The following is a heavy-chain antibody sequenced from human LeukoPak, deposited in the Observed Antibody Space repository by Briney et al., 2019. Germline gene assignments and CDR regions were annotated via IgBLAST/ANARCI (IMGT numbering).Heavy chain of an antibody. V-gene: IGHV3-30-3*01. CDR1: GFTFSSYA. D-gene: IGHD2-2*01. Sequence: GGSLRLSCAASGFTFSSYAMHWVRQAPGKGLEWVAVISYDGSNKYYADSVKGRFTISRDNSKNTLYLQMNSLRAEDTAVYYCARDSFDCSSTSCPRDYYYYMDVWGKGTTVTVSS. CDR3: ARDSFDCSSTSCPRDYYYYMDV. J-gene: IGHJ6*03. CDR2: ISYDGSNK.